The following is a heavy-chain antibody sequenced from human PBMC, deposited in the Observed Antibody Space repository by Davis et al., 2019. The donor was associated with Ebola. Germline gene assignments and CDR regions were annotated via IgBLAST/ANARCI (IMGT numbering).Heavy chain of an antibody. CDR2: ISPSSDYI. V-gene: IGHV3-21*01. J-gene: IGHJ4*02. D-gene: IGHD6-13*01. CDR3: ARYVIAAAQSSVDY. Sequence: PGGSLRLSCAASGFTFSSYAMNWVRQAPGKGLEWVSSISPSSDYIYYADSVRGRFTISRDNAKNSLYLQMNSLRAEDTAVYYCARYVIAAAQSSVDYWGQGTLFTVSS. CDR1: GFTFSSYA.